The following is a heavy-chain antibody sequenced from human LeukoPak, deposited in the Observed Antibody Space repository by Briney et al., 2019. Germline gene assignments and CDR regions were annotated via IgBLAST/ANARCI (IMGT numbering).Heavy chain of an antibody. Sequence: SVKVSCKASGGTFSSYAISWVRQAPGQGLEWMGGIIPIFGTANYAQKFQGRVTITADESTSTAYMELSRLRSEDTAVYYCARLRNYYGSGSYYNVDAFDIWGQGTMVSVSS. CDR1: GGTFSSYA. D-gene: IGHD3-10*01. CDR2: IIPIFGTA. V-gene: IGHV1-69*01. J-gene: IGHJ3*02. CDR3: ARLRNYYGSGSYYNVDAFDI.